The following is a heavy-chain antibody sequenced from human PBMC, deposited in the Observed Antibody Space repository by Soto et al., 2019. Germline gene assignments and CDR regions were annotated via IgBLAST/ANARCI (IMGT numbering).Heavy chain of an antibody. CDR3: ARMYSGSFPDY. V-gene: IGHV4-31*03. D-gene: IGHD1-26*01. J-gene: IGHJ4*02. CDR2: IYYSGST. Sequence: QVQLQESGPGLVKPSQTLSLTCPVSGGSIISGGYYWSWIRQPPGKGLEWIGYIYYSGSTYNNPSLKSRVRISVDTSKNQFSLRLSSVTAADTAVYYCARMYSGSFPDYWGQGTLVIVSS. CDR1: GGSIISGGYY.